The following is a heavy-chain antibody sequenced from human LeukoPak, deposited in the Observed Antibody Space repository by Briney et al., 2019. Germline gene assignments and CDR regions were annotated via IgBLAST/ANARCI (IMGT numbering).Heavy chain of an antibody. CDR2: IDKTGSI. CDR3: ARGPWELDY. Sequence: SETLSLTCTVSGGSIGTYDWGWIRQSPGKGLEWIGYIDKTGSIYYNPSLYSRVTMSEDTSRKHFSLKLDSVTAADTAIYYCARGPWELDYWGQGTLVTVSS. CDR1: GGSIGTYD. D-gene: IGHD1-26*01. V-gene: IGHV4-59*08. J-gene: IGHJ4*02.